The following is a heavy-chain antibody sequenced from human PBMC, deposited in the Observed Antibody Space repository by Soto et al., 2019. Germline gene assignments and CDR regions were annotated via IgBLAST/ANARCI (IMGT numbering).Heavy chain of an antibody. CDR1: GYSFTSYW. CDR3: ARCYNGDDIVLVPAAMPKFDP. V-gene: IGHV5-51*01. Sequence: EVQLVQSGAEVKKPGESLKISCKGSGYSFTSYWIGWVRQMPGKGLEWTGIIYPGDSDTRYSPSFQGQVTISADKSISTAYLQWSSLKASDTAMYYCARCYNGDDIVLVPAAMPKFDPWGQGTLVTVSS. CDR2: IYPGDSDT. D-gene: IGHD2-2*01. J-gene: IGHJ5*02.